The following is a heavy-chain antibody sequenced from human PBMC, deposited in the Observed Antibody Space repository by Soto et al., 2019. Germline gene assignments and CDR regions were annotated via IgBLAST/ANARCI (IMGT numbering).Heavy chain of an antibody. Sequence: QVQLVESGGGVVQPGRSLILSCVASGFTFSSYAMQWVRQATGKGLERVAVISYEGSNKYYADSVKGRFTISRDNSKNTLYLQINSLRAEDTAVYYCAREYGDYDYWGQGTLVTVSS. CDR3: AREYGDYDY. J-gene: IGHJ4*02. CDR1: GFTFSSYA. CDR2: ISYEGSNK. V-gene: IGHV3-30-3*01. D-gene: IGHD4-17*01.